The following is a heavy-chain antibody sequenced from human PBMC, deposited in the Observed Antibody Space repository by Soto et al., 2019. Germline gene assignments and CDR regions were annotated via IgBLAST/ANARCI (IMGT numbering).Heavy chain of an antibody. D-gene: IGHD3-10*01. CDR1: GYPFTELS. J-gene: IGHJ5*02. V-gene: IGHV1-24*01. CDR3: ATDLTYGPGREDR. Sequence: QVQLVQSGAEVTKPGASVKVSCKVSGYPFTELSMHWVRQAPGKGLEWLGGYNPEDGETMSAQKFLGRLTMTEDISTDQAYLEQRSVRSEDTVMNYCATDLTYGPGREDRWGQGTRVTVS. CDR2: YNPEDGET.